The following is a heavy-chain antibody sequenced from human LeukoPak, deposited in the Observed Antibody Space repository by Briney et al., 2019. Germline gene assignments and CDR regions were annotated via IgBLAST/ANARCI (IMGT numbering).Heavy chain of an antibody. Sequence: PGGSLRLSCAASGFTFSNAWMSWVRQAPGKGLEWVGRIKSKTDGGTTDYAAPVKGRFTISRDDSKNTLYLQMNSLKTEDTAVYYCTTKNRLTMVRGVGDYYYGMDVWGKGTTVTVSS. V-gene: IGHV3-15*01. CDR2: IKSKTDGGTT. J-gene: IGHJ6*04. CDR1: GFTFSNAW. CDR3: TTKNRLTMVRGVGDYYYGMDV. D-gene: IGHD3-10*01.